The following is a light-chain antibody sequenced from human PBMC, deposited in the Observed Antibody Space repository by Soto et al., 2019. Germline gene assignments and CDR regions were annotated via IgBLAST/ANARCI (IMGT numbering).Light chain of an antibody. V-gene: IGKV1-33*01. Sequence: DIQMTQSPSSLSTSVGDRVSITCQASQDISNYLSWYQQKPGKAPKLLIFHASNLETGVPSMFSGSGSGTDFTLTISRLEPEDFAVYYCQQYGSSPPLTFGGGTKVDIK. J-gene: IGKJ4*01. CDR3: QQYGSSPPLT. CDR1: QDISNY. CDR2: HAS.